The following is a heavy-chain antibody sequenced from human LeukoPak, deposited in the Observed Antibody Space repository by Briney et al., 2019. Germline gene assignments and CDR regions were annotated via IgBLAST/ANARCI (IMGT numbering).Heavy chain of an antibody. J-gene: IGHJ3*02. D-gene: IGHD3-22*01. Sequence: SETLSLTCTVSSGSISTSNYYWGWVRQPPGKALEWIGNIFYSGSTYYSPSLKSRVTISVDTSKNQFSLKLSSVTAADTAVYYCARVDSSGPVDIWGQGTMVTVSS. CDR1: SGSISTSNYY. V-gene: IGHV4-39*07. CDR3: ARVDSSGPVDI. CDR2: IFYSGST.